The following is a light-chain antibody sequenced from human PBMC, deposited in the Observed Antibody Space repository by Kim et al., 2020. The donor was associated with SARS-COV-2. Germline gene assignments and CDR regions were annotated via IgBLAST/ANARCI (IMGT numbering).Light chain of an antibody. CDR1: SSNIGSNY. CDR3: AAWDDSLSGAV. CDR2: MNN. Sequence: QSVLTQPPSASGTPGQRVTISCSGDSSNIGSNYVYWYQQLPGTAPKLLIYMNNHRPSGVPDRFSGSKSGTSASLAISGLRSEDEADYYCAAWDDSLSGAVFGGGTQLTVL. J-gene: IGLJ2*01. V-gene: IGLV1-47*01.